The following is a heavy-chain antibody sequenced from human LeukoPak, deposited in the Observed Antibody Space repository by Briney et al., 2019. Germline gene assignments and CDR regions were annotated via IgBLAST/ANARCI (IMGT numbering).Heavy chain of an antibody. D-gene: IGHD3-22*01. V-gene: IGHV4-59*01. J-gene: IGHJ3*02. CDR3: ASGLDYDRSGYSTHLDAFDI. CDR1: GGSISSYY. CDR2: IYYSGST. Sequence: SETLSLTCTVSGGSISSYYWSWIRQPPGKGLEWIGYIYYSGSTNYNPSLKSRVTISVDTSKNQFSLKLSSVTAADTAVYYCASGLDYDRSGYSTHLDAFDIWGQGTMVTVSS.